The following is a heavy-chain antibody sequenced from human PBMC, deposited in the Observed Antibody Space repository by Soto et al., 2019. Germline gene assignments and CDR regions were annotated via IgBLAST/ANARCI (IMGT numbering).Heavy chain of an antibody. CDR3: AKAPGGYCSGGSCYDFDY. D-gene: IGHD2-15*01. CDR1: GYTFTSYG. J-gene: IGHJ4*02. CDR2: ISAYNGNT. Sequence: ASVKVSCKASGYTFTSYGISWVRQAPGQGLEWMGWISAYNGNTNYAQKLQGRVTMTTDTSTSTAYMELRSLRAEDTAVYYCAKAPGGYCSGGSCYDFDYWGQGTLVTVSS. V-gene: IGHV1-18*01.